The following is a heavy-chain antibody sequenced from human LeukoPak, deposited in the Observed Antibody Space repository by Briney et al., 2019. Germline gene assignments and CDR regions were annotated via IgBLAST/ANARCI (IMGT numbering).Heavy chain of an antibody. V-gene: IGHV3-7*03. CDR1: GFTVSSNW. J-gene: IGHJ6*02. D-gene: IGHD6-25*01. Sequence: GRSLRLSCEASGFTVSSNWMSWVRQAPGKGLEWVANIKKVGSEKHYVDSVKGRFTISRDNAKNSLYLQMNSLRAEDTAVYYCGGPNPLLERPSAMDVWGQGATVTVSS. CDR2: IKKVGSEK. CDR3: GGPNPLLERPSAMDV.